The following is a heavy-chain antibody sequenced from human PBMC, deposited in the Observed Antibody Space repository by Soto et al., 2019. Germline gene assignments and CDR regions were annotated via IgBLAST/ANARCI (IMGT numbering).Heavy chain of an antibody. V-gene: IGHV3-23*01. D-gene: IGHD4-4*01. CDR3: AKDAYTNYYFYGMDV. CDR1: GFSFAIYA. CDR2: ISGSGGST. J-gene: IGHJ6*02. Sequence: VQLFESGGNLAQPGGSLTLSCAASGFSFAIYAMNWVRQAPGKGLEWVANISGSGGSTYYIDSVKGRFIISRDNAENTLYLQMNSLRVEDTAIYFCAKDAYTNYYFYGMDVWGQGTTVTVSS.